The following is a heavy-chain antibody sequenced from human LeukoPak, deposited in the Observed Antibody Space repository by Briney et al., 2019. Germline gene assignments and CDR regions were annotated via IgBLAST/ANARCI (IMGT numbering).Heavy chain of an antibody. V-gene: IGHV3-23*01. CDR2: IKGSGDSI. J-gene: IGHJ3*02. Sequence: GGSLRLSCATSGFTFYEYAMNWVRQGPDKGLEWVAVIKGSGDSIYYADSVKGRFTISRDNAKNTVSLQMNDLRAEDAAIYCCGKGVRYYAVRGDAFDMWGQGTTVAVSS. CDR1: GFTFYEYA. D-gene: IGHD3-16*01. CDR3: GKGVRYYAVRGDAFDM.